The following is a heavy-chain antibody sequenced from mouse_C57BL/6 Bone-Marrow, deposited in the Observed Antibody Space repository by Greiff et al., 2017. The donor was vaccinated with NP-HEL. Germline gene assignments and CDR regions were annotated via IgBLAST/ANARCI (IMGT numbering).Heavy chain of an antibody. CDR1: GFTFSDYY. Sequence: EVQLEESEGGLVQPGSSMKLSCTASGFTFSDYYMAWVRQVPEKGLEWVANINYDGSSTYYLDSLKSRFIISRDNAKNILYLQMSSLKSEDTATYYCARITTVVATDWYFDVWGTGTTVTVSS. D-gene: IGHD1-1*01. CDR2: INYDGSST. J-gene: IGHJ1*03. V-gene: IGHV5-16*01. CDR3: ARITTVVATDWYFDV.